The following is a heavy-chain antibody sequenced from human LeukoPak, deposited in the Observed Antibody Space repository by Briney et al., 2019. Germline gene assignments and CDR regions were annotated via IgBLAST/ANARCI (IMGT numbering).Heavy chain of an antibody. CDR2: ISAYNGNT. J-gene: IGHJ3*02. V-gene: IGHV1-18*01. D-gene: IGHD2-2*01. CDR3: ARDLWDIVVVPAANDASDI. CDR1: GYTFTSYG. Sequence: ASVKVSCKASGYTFTSYGISWVRQAPGQGLEWMGWISAYNGNTNYAQKLQGRVTMTTDTSTSTAYMELRSLRSDDTAVYYCARDLWDIVVVPAANDASDIWGQGTMVTVSS.